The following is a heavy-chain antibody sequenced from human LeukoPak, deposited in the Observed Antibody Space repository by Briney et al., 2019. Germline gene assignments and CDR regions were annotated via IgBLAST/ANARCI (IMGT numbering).Heavy chain of an antibody. J-gene: IGHJ5*02. Sequence: ASVKVSCKASGYTFTGPYIHWMRQAPGQGLEWMGRIIPIFGTANYAQKFQGRVTITTDESTSTAYMELSSLRSEDTAVYYCARDQSSVWEYSGSQNLDPWGQGTLVTASS. CDR2: IIPIFGTA. V-gene: IGHV1-69*05. D-gene: IGHD1-26*01. CDR3: ARDQSSVWEYSGSQNLDP. CDR1: GYTFTGPY.